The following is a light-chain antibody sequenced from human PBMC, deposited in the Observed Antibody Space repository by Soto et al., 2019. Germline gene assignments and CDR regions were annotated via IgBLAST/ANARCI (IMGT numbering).Light chain of an antibody. J-gene: IGKJ5*01. CDR1: QSVDSH. CDR2: GAS. Sequence: EIVLTQSPASLSLSPGERATLSCRASQSVDSHLVWYQQKPGQAPRLLIFGASNRATGIPGRFSGSGSGTDFTLTISRLEPEDFAVYYCQQYGSSPRTFGQGTRLENK. V-gene: IGKV3-20*01. CDR3: QQYGSSPRT.